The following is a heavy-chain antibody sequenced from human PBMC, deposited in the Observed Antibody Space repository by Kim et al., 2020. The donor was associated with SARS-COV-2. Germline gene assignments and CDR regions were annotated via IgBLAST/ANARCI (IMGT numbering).Heavy chain of an antibody. D-gene: IGHD3-10*01. CDR3: ATVDPAYGDFAY. Sequence: GGSLRLSCVTSGFTFNHYWMSWVRQAPGKGLQWVANINQHGGETYYVDSVKGRFTTSRDNAKNSLFLQMDSLKAEDTAVYYCATVDPAYGDFAYWGPGTPVTVSS. CDR2: INQHGGET. CDR1: GFTFNHYW. V-gene: IGHV3-7*01. J-gene: IGHJ4*02.